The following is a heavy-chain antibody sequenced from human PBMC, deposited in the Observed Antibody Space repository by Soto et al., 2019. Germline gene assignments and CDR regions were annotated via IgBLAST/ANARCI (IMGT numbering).Heavy chain of an antibody. Sequence: EAQLVESGGGLVQPGGSLRVSCAVSGFTFSSYWMSWVRQAPGKGLEWVAKIKQDGSEKDYVDSVKGRFTISRDNDNNSLYLHMYSLRVEDTAVYYCARGGRDAYNWFDPWGQGTLVTVSS. J-gene: IGHJ5*02. V-gene: IGHV3-7*01. CDR2: IKQDGSEK. CDR3: ARGGRDAYNWFDP. CDR1: GFTFSSYW. D-gene: IGHD3-16*01.